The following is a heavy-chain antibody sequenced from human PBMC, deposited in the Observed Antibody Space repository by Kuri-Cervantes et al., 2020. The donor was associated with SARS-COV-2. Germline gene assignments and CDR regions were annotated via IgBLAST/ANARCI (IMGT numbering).Heavy chain of an antibody. CDR2: ISYDGSNK. CDR3: ARAWGGSYLVGFDC. J-gene: IGHJ4*02. D-gene: IGHD1-26*01. CDR1: GFTFSQYA. V-gene: IGHV3-30*04. Sequence: GESLKISCTASGFTFSQYAMHWVRQAPGKGLEWVAVISYDGSNKYYADSVKGRFTFSRDNSKNTLYLQMNSLRAEDTAVYYCARAWGGSYLVGFDCWGQGTLVTVSS.